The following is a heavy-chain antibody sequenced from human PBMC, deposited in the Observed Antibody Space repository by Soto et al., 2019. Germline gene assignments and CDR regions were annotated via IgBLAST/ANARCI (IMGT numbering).Heavy chain of an antibody. CDR1: GYTLPTHG. V-gene: IGHV1-18*01. CDR2: INPYNGNT. Sequence: GASVKVSCKASGYTLPTHGISWVRQAPGQGLEWMGWINPYNGNTDYARKVQDRVTMTTDTSTNTAYMELRSLRSDDTAVYYCARGAPNYFDYWGQGTLVTAPQ. J-gene: IGHJ4*02. CDR3: ARGAPNYFDY.